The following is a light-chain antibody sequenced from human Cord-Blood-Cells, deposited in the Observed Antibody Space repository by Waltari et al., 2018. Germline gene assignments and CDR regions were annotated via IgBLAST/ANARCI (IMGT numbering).Light chain of an antibody. V-gene: IGKV3-11*01. Sequence: EIVLTQSPATLSLSLGERATLSSRANQSVSSYLACYQQKPGQAPRLLIYDASNSATSIPARFSGSWSGTDFTLTISSLEPEDFAVYYCQQRSNWPPTFGPGTKVDIK. CDR1: QSVSSY. J-gene: IGKJ3*01. CDR3: QQRSNWPPT. CDR2: DAS.